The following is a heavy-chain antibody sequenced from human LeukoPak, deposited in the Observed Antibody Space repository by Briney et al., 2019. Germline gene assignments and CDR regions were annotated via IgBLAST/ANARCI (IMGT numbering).Heavy chain of an antibody. CDR2: INPNSGGT. J-gene: IGHJ4*02. V-gene: IGHV1-2*02. CDR1: GYTFTSYG. CDR3: ARDWVHCAPLRRELLGY. Sequence: ASVKVSCKASGYTFTSYGISWVRQAPGQGLEWMGWINPNSGGTNYAQKFQGRVTMTRDTSISTAYMELSRLRSDDTAVYYCARDWVHCAPLRRELLGYWGQGTLVTVSS. D-gene: IGHD1-26*01.